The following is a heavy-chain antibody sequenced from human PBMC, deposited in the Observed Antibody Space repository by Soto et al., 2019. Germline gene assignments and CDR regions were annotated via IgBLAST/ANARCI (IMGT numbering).Heavy chain of an antibody. Sequence: LRLSCAASGFTLRSYWMHWVRQAPGKGLTWVSQISSDGNTITYADSLKGRFTISRDNAKKMLYLQMNSLTAEDTAVYSCARARGESYPYFDFWGPGALVTVSS. D-gene: IGHD1-26*01. V-gene: IGHV3-74*03. CDR2: ISSDGNTI. CDR1: GFTLRSYW. CDR3: ARARGESYPYFDF. J-gene: IGHJ4*02.